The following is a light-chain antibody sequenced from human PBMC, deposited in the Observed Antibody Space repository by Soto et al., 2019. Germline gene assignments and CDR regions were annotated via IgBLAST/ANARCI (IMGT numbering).Light chain of an antibody. CDR3: SSHTSTSTPYV. J-gene: IGLJ1*01. CDR2: EVS. V-gene: IGLV2-14*01. CDR1: SSDVGGYNY. Sequence: QSALTQPASVSGSPGQSITISCTGTSSDVGGYNYVSWYQQHPGKAPKLMIYEVSDRPSGVSDRFSGSKSGNTASLTISGLQAEDEADYYCSSHTSTSTPYVFGTGTRSPS.